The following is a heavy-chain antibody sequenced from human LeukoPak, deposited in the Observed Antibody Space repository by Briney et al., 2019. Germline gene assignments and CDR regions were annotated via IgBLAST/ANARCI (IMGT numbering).Heavy chain of an antibody. Sequence: QPGGSLRLSCAASGFTFSSYSMNWVRQAPGKGLEWVSYISSSSSTIYYADSVKGRFTISRDNAKNSLYLQMNSLRAEDTAVYYCARGPPRVDILTGYFPNYYYYGMDVWGQGTTVTVSS. D-gene: IGHD3-9*01. J-gene: IGHJ6*02. V-gene: IGHV3-48*01. CDR3: ARGPPRVDILTGYFPNYYYYGMDV. CDR1: GFTFSSYS. CDR2: ISSSSSTI.